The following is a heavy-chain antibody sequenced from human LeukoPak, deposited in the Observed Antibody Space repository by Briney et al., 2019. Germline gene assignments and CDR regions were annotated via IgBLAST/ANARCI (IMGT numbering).Heavy chain of an antibody. CDR2: IKEDGSEK. J-gene: IGHJ4*02. Sequence: GGSLRLSCAASGFTFSSYGMHWVRQAPGKGLEWVGNIKEDGSEKYYIDSVKGRFTISRDNAKNLLFLQMNSLRAEDTAVYYCTRDEGATETTYRFDHWGQGTLVTVSS. D-gene: IGHD4-17*01. CDR1: GFTFSSYG. V-gene: IGHV3-7*01. CDR3: TRDEGATETTYRFDH.